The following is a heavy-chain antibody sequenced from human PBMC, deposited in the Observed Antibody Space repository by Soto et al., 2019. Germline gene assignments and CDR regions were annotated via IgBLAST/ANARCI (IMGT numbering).Heavy chain of an antibody. D-gene: IGHD5-12*01. CDR3: ARDAVSTIGDFDY. CDR2: INPNSGAT. V-gene: IGHV1-2*02. J-gene: IGHJ4*02. CDR1: GYTFIGYY. Sequence: QVQLVQSGAEVTKPGASVKVSCKASGYTFIGYYLHWVRQAPGQGLEWMGWINPNSGATNQAQKFQGRVTMARDRSISTAYLELSRLASDGTAIYFCARDAVSTIGDFDYWGQGTLVTVSS.